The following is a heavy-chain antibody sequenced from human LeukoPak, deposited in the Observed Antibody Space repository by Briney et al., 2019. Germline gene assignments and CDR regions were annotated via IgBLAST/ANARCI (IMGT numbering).Heavy chain of an antibody. V-gene: IGHV3-30-3*01. Sequence: GGSLRLSCAASGFTFSSYAMHWVRQAPSKGLEWVAVISYDGSNKYYADSVKGRFTISRDNSKNTLYLQMNSLRAEDTAVYYCARDQSYYFDYWGQGTLVTVSS. CDR2: ISYDGSNK. J-gene: IGHJ4*02. D-gene: IGHD1-26*01. CDR1: GFTFSSYA. CDR3: ARDQSYYFDY.